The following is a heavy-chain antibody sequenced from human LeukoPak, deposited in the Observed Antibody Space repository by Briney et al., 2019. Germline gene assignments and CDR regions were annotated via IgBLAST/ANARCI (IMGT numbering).Heavy chain of an antibody. Sequence: ASVKVSCTASGYTFTGYYMHWVRQAPGQGLEWMGWINPNSGGTNYAQKFQGRVTMTRDTSISTAYMELSRLRSDDTAVYYCARDRQRAASCYCYWGQGTLVTVS. D-gene: IGHD2-2*01. CDR1: GYTFTGYY. J-gene: IGHJ4*02. CDR2: INPNSGGT. V-gene: IGHV1-2*02. CDR3: ARDRQRAASCYCY.